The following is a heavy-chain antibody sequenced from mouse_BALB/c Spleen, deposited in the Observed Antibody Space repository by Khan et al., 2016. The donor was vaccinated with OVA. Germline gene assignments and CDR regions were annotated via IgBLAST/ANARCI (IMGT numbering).Heavy chain of an antibody. D-gene: IGHD1-1*01. Sequence: QVQLKESGPGLVAPSQSLSITCTVPGFSLTSYGVSWVRQPPGKGLEWLGVIWGDGSTNYPSPLLSILSISKANSTRQVFLKLNSLQTDDTATYYCAKRSDYYVSSMDYWGQGTSVTVSS. CDR3: AKRSDYYVSSMDY. V-gene: IGHV2-3*01. J-gene: IGHJ4*01. CDR1: GFSLTSYG. CDR2: IWGDGST.